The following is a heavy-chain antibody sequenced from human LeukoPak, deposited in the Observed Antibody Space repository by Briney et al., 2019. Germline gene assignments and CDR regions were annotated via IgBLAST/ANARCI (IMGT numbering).Heavy chain of an antibody. CDR3: ARDNYDSSGFT. Sequence: KSGGSLRLSCAASGFTFSSYSMNWVRQAPGKGLEWVSSISSSSSYIYYADSVKGRFTISRDNSRNTLYLQMNSLRAEDTALYYCARDNYDSSGFTWGQGTLVTVSS. D-gene: IGHD3-22*01. CDR1: GFTFSSYS. J-gene: IGHJ4*02. V-gene: IGHV3-21*04. CDR2: ISSSSSYI.